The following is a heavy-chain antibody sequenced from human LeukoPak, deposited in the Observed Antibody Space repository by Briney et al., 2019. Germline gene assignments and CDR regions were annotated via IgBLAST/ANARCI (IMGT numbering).Heavy chain of an antibody. Sequence: SETLSLTCTVSGGSGSSDSWSWIRQPPGQGLEWIGYISYSGSTSYNPSLKSRVTISVDPSKSQLSLKLRSVTAADTAVYYCARRTRSFSYTYSDAYYYYYMDVWGKGTTVIV. CDR3: ARRTRSFSYTYSDAYYYYYMDV. V-gene: IGHV4-59*02. CDR2: ISYSGST. D-gene: IGHD1-26*01. CDR1: GGSGSSDS. J-gene: IGHJ6*03.